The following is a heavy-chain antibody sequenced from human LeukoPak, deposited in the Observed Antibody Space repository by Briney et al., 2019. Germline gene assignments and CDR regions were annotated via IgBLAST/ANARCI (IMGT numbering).Heavy chain of an antibody. Sequence: ASVKVSCKASGYTFTGYYMHWVRQAPGQGLEWMGWINPNSGGTNYAQKLQGRVTMTTDTSTSTAYMELRSLRSDDTAVYYCARDHPAFPYDFWSGYYSPPFDYWGQGTLVTVSS. D-gene: IGHD3-3*01. CDR3: ARDHPAFPYDFWSGYYSPPFDY. J-gene: IGHJ4*02. V-gene: IGHV1-2*02. CDR1: GYTFTGYY. CDR2: INPNSGGT.